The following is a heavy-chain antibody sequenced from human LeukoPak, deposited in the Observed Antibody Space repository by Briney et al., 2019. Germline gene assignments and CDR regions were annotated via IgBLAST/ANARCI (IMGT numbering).Heavy chain of an antibody. J-gene: IGHJ4*02. D-gene: IGHD3-10*01. Sequence: GGSLRLSCAASGFNFGSSWMTWVRQAPGKGLEWVANIKPDGSERYYVDSVKGRFTISRDNAKNSLSLQMNNLRVEDTAVYYCARAGSHWHYVYWGQGTVVTVSS. V-gene: IGHV3-7*01. CDR1: GFNFGSSW. CDR3: ARAGSHWHYVY. CDR2: IKPDGSER.